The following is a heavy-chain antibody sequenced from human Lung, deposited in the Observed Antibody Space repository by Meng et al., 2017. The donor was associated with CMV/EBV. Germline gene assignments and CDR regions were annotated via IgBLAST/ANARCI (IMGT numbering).Heavy chain of an antibody. CDR2: FFHSGDT. J-gene: IGHJ4*02. Sequence: SETLSLXCTVTDVSISNSSFFWGWIRQPPGKGLEWIGSFFHSGDTYSNPSLRSRVAISVDTSKNQFSLRLNSVTATDTAMYYCARHLRGYSWPKSDWGQGXLVTVSS. V-gene: IGHV4-39*01. CDR3: ARHLRGYSWPKSD. D-gene: IGHD1-26*01. CDR1: DVSISNSSFF.